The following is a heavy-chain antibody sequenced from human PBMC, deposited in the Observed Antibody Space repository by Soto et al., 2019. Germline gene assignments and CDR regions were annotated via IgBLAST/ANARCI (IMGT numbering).Heavy chain of an antibody. V-gene: IGHV4-34*01. CDR2: TNHSGST. Sequence: SETLSLTCAVYGGSFSGYYWSWIRQPPGKGLEWIGETNHSGSTNYNPSLKSRVTISVDTSKNQFSLKLSSVTAADTAVYYCARNGPDYYYYGMDVWGQGTTVTVSS. CDR3: ARNGPDYYYYGMDV. J-gene: IGHJ6*02. CDR1: GGSFSGYY.